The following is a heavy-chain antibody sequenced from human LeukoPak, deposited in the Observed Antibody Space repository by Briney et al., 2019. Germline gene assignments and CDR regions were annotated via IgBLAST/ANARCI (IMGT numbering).Heavy chain of an antibody. V-gene: IGHV3-7*01. CDR3: ARDRVGSSWYNYNYYYYYGMDV. Sequence: QPGGSLRLSCAASGFTFSSYWMSWVRQAPGKGLEWVANIKQDGSEKYYVDSVKGRFTISRDNAKNSLYLQMNSLRAEDTAVYYCARDRVGSSWYNYNYYYYYGMDVWGQGTTVTVSS. D-gene: IGHD6-13*01. CDR2: IKQDGSEK. CDR1: GFTFSSYW. J-gene: IGHJ6*02.